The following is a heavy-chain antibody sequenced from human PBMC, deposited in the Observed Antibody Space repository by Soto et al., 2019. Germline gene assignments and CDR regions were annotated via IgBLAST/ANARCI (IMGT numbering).Heavy chain of an antibody. J-gene: IGHJ6*02. Sequence: EVQLVESGGGLIQPGGSLRLSCAASGFTVSSNYMSWVRQAPGKGLEWVSVIYSGGSTYYADSVKGRFTISRDNSKNTLYLQMNSLRAEATAVYYCARLYSSSCYYYGMDVWGQGTTVTVAS. CDR2: IYSGGST. D-gene: IGHD6-13*01. CDR1: GFTVSSNY. V-gene: IGHV3-53*01. CDR3: ARLYSSSCYYYGMDV.